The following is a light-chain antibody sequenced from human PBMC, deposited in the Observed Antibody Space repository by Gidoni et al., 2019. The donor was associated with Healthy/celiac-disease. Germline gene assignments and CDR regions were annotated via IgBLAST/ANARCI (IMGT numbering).Light chain of an antibody. CDR3: SSDTSSSARV. CDR1: SSDVGSYNR. Sequence: QSPLTQPLSVSGSPGQSVTISCTCTSSDVGSYNRVSWYPQPPGTAPKLMINEVSNRPSGVPDRFSGSKSGNTASLTISGLQAGDEADYYCSSDTSSSARVFGGGTKLNV. V-gene: IGLV2-18*02. CDR2: EVS. J-gene: IGLJ3*02.